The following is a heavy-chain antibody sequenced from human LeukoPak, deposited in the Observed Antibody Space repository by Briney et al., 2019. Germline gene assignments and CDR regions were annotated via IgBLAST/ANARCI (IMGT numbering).Heavy chain of an antibody. CDR3: ARERYGSGSYTLAFRRRNHDAFDI. D-gene: IGHD3-10*01. V-gene: IGHV1-69*05. J-gene: IGHJ3*02. CDR1: GGTFSSYA. Sequence: SVKVSCKASGGTFSSYAISWVRQAPGQGLEWMGRIIPIFGTANYAQKFQGRVTITTDESTSTAYMELSSLRSEDTAVYYCARERYGSGSYTLAFRRRNHDAFDIWGQGTMVTVSS. CDR2: IIPIFGTA.